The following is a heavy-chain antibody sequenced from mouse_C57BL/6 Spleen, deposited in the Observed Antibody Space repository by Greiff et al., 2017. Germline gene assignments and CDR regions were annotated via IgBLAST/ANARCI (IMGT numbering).Heavy chain of an antibody. J-gene: IGHJ2*01. D-gene: IGHD1-1*01. Sequence: VQLQQPGAELVMPGASVKLSCKASGYTFTSYWMHWVKQRPGQGLEWIGEIDPSDSYTNYNQKFKGKSTLTVDKSSSTAYMQLSSLTSEDSAVYYCARSDVYYYGSDYWGQGTTLTVSS. V-gene: IGHV1-69*01. CDR1: GYTFTSYW. CDR3: ARSDVYYYGSDY. CDR2: IDPSDSYT.